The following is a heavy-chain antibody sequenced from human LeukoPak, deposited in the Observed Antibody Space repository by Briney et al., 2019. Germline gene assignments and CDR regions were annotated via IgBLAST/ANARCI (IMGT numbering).Heavy chain of an antibody. CDR3: AKKGGNNNFYYYYMDV. D-gene: IGHD4-23*01. CDR1: GFTFSSYA. CDR2: LDGDGTTT. Sequence: GGSLRLSCAASGFTFSSYAMSWVRQAPGKGLEWVSALDGDGTTTYYADSVKGRFTISRDNSKNTLFLQMNSLRGEDTAVYYCAKKGGNNNFYYYYMDVWGKGTTVTVSS. V-gene: IGHV3-23*01. J-gene: IGHJ6*03.